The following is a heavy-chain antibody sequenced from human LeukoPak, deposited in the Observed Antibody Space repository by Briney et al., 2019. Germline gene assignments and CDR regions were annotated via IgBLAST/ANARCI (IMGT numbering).Heavy chain of an antibody. CDR1: GGSISSYY. J-gene: IGHJ4*02. Sequence: PSETLSLTCTVSGGSISSYYWSWIRQPPGKGLEWIGYIYYSGSTNYNPSLKSRVTISVDTSKNQFSLKLSSVTAADTAVYYCARQMNYYGSALDYWGQGTLVTVSS. CDR3: ARQMNYYGSALDY. D-gene: IGHD3-10*01. CDR2: IYYSGST. V-gene: IGHV4-59*08.